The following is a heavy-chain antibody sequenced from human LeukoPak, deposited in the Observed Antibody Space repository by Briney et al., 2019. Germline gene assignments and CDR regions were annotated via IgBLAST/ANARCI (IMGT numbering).Heavy chain of an antibody. CDR2: ISYDGSNK. Sequence: GGSLRLSCAASGFTFSSYGMHWVRQAPGKGLEWVAVISYDGSNKYYADSVKGRFTISRDNSKNTLYLQMNSPRAEDTAVYYCATNDYYDSSGYYPTPWGQGTLVTVSS. V-gene: IGHV3-30*03. CDR1: GFTFSSYG. D-gene: IGHD3-22*01. J-gene: IGHJ5*02. CDR3: ATNDYYDSSGYYPTP.